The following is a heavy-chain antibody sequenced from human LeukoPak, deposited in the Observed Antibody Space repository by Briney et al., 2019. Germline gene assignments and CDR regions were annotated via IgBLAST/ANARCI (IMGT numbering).Heavy chain of an antibody. CDR2: INPNSGGT. D-gene: IGHD7-27*01. CDR3: ARDHSGLTGD. CDR1: GYTFTGYY. Sequence: ASVKVSCKASGYTFTGYYVHWVRQAPGQGLEWMGWINPNSGGTNYAQKFQGRVTMTRDTSISTAYMELSRLRSDDTAVYYCARDHSGLTGDWGQGTLVTVSS. V-gene: IGHV1-2*02. J-gene: IGHJ4*02.